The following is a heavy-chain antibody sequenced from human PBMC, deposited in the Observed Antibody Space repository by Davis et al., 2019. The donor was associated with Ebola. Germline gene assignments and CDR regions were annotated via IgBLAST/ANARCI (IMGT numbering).Heavy chain of an antibody. D-gene: IGHD1-1*01. V-gene: IGHV4-31*03. Sequence: MPSETLSLTCTVSGGSISGASYYWNWIRQHPGKGLEWIGYISYTGNSYYNPSLRSRVTISKDTFRNEFSLQLRSMTAADTAVYFCATDRVSGRNWFDPWGRGTLVTVSS. CDR1: GGSISGASYY. CDR3: ATDRVSGRNWFDP. J-gene: IGHJ5*02. CDR2: ISYTGNS.